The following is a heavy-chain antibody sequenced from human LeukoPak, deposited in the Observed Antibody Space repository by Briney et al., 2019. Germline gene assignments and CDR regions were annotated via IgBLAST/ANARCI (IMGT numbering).Heavy chain of an antibody. CDR2: INHSGST. J-gene: IGHJ6*02. CDR1: GGSISSGGYY. V-gene: IGHV4-39*07. CDR3: ASVVTAPHSVYYGMDV. D-gene: IGHD2-21*02. Sequence: PSETLSLTCTVSGGSISSGGYYWSWIRQPPGKGLEWIGEINHSGSTNYNPSLKSRVTISVDTSKNQFSLKLSSVTAADTAVYYCASVVTAPHSVYYGMDVWGQGTTVTVSS.